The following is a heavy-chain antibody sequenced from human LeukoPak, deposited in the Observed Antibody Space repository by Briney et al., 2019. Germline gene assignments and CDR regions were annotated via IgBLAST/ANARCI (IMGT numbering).Heavy chain of an antibody. CDR3: ARDQRDIVAAIGGPGY. D-gene: IGHD5-12*01. Sequence: GGSLRLSCLASGFTFSSYAMHWVRQAPGKGLEWVAVIWYDGSNKYYAESVKGRFTISRDNSKNTVYLQMNSLRAEDTAVYYCARDQRDIVAAIGGPGYWGQGTLVTVSS. J-gene: IGHJ4*02. CDR2: IWYDGSNK. CDR1: GFTFSSYA. V-gene: IGHV3-33*01.